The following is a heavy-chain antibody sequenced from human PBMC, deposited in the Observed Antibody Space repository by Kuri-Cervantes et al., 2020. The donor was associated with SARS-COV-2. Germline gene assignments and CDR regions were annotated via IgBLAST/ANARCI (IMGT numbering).Heavy chain of an antibody. CDR1: GFTFSGYS. D-gene: IGHD3-9*01. J-gene: IGHJ4*02. V-gene: IGHV3-48*02. Sequence: GESLKISCAASGFTFSGYSMNWVRQAPGKGLEWVSYISSSSSNIYYADSVKGRFTISRDNAKNSLYLQMNSLRDEDTAVYYCARGSEAGYYYFDYWGQGTLVTVSS. CDR2: ISSSSSNI. CDR3: ARGSEAGYYYFDY.